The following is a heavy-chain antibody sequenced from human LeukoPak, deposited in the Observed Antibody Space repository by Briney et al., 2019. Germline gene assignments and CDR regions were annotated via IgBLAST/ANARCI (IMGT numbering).Heavy chain of an antibody. CDR3: ARDVYYGSGSFPNAFDI. D-gene: IGHD3-10*01. V-gene: IGHV3-7*01. Sequence: GGSLRLYCAASGFTFSSYWMSWVRQAPGKGLEWVANIKQDGSEKYYVDSVKGRFTISRDNAKNSLYLQMNSLRAEDTAVYYCARDVYYGSGSFPNAFDIWGQGTMVTVSS. J-gene: IGHJ3*02. CDR1: GFTFSSYW. CDR2: IKQDGSEK.